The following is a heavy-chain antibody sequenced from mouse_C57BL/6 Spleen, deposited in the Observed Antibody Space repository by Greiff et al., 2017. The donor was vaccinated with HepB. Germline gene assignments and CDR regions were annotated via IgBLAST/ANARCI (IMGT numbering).Heavy chain of an antibody. CDR2: IHPNSGST. CDR1: GYTFTSYW. J-gene: IGHJ1*03. CDR3: ARSSEWYSRYFDV. Sequence: QVQLQQPGAELVKPGASVKLSCKASGYTFTSYWMHWVKQRPGQGLEWIGMIHPNSGSTNYNEKFKSKATLTVDKSSSTAYMQLSSLTSEDSAVYYCARSSEWYSRYFDVWGTGTTVTVSS. D-gene: IGHD2-1*01. V-gene: IGHV1-64*01.